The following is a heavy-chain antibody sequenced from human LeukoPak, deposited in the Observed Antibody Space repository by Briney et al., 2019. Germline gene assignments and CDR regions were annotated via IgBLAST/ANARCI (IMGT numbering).Heavy chain of an antibody. CDR1: GFTFGSHA. V-gene: IGHV3-23*01. D-gene: IGHD5-18*01. CDR3: GKTTVGYSSGQKPAWPVDY. Sequence: GGSLRLSCAASGFTFGSHAMYWVRQAPGKGLEWVAGIFGSGGSPHYADPVKGRFTISRDNARNTVYLQINSLRAEDTAVYYCGKTTVGYSSGQKPAWPVDYWGQGTLVTVSS. CDR2: IFGSGGSP. J-gene: IGHJ4*02.